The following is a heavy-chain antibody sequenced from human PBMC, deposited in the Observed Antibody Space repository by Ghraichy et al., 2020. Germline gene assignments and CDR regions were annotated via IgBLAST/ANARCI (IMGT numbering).Heavy chain of an antibody. D-gene: IGHD4-17*01. CDR3: AKADYGDPWGLDV. CDR1: GFTFSHYA. CDR2: ISANAGNT. Sequence: GGSLRLSCAASGFTFSHYAMSWVRQAPGKGLEWVSTISANAGNTYYADSVKGQFSISRENSKNTLYLQASTLTGEDTAVYFCAKADYGDPWGLDVWGQGTAFTVAS. V-gene: IGHV3-23*01. J-gene: IGHJ6*02.